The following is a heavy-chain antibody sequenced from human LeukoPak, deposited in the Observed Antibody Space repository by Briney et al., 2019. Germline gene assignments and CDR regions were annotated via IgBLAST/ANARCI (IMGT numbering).Heavy chain of an antibody. J-gene: IGHJ4*02. CDR3: ARHIEVYDYVWGSYLDY. V-gene: IGHV4-59*05. CDR2: IYYSGST. Sequence: SETLSLTCTVSGGSISSYYWSWIRQPPGKGLEWIGSIYYSGSTYYNPSLKSRVTISVDTSKNQFSLKLSSVTAADTAVYYCARHIEVYDYVWGSYLDYWGQGTLVTVSS. D-gene: IGHD3-16*01. CDR1: GGSISSYY.